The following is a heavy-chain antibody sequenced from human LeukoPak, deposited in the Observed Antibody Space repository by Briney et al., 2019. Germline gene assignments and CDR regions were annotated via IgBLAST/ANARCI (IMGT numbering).Heavy chain of an antibody. V-gene: IGHV1-2*06. CDR3: TRESGSYHGNDY. D-gene: IGHD1-26*01. CDR1: GYTCTGYY. J-gene: IGHJ4*02. Sequence: ASVKVSCKASGYTCTGYYMHWVRQAPGQGLEWMGRINPNNGGTNYAQKFQGRVTMTGDTSISTAYVELSSLRSDDTAVYYCTRESGSYHGNDYWGQGTLVTVSS. CDR2: INPNNGGT.